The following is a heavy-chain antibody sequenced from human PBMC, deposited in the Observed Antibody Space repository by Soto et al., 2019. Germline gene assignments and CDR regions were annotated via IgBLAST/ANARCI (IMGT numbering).Heavy chain of an antibody. D-gene: IGHD3-22*01. CDR3: VRQRVSTTTPPRVYFDQ. CDR2: A. CDR1: GGSIISTNYY. J-gene: IGHJ4*02. Sequence: SETRSLTCTVSGGSIISTNYYWGWIRQPPGKGLEWIGSASYNPSLQTRVTISVDASKNQFSLKLSSVTAADTAMYYCVRQRVSTTTPPRVYFDQWGQGALVTVSS. V-gene: IGHV4-39*01.